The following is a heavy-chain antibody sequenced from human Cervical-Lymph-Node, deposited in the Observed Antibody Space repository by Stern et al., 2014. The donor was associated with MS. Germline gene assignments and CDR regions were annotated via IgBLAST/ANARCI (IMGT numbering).Heavy chain of an antibody. Sequence: VQLVQSGAEVKKPGASVKVSCKTSGYSFTAYYLHWVRQAPGQGLEWMGWINPNSRGTNYAQKFQGRVTMTSDTSINTAYMELRRLRSDDTAVYYCARDDFSHDDSWFDPWGQGTLVTVSS. CDR1: GYSFTAYY. CDR2: INPNSRGT. J-gene: IGHJ5*02. CDR3: ARDDFSHDDSWFDP. D-gene: IGHD4-11*01. V-gene: IGHV1-2*02.